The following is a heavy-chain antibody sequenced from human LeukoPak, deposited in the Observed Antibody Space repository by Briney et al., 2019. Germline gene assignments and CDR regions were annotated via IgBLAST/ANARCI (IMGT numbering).Heavy chain of an antibody. J-gene: IGHJ4*02. V-gene: IGHV4-34*01. CDR2: INHSGST. CDR3: ASRRYYYDSMRH. Sequence: SETLSLTCAVYGGSFSGYYWSWIRQPPGKGLEWIGEINHSGSTNYNPSLKSRVTLSVDTSKNQFSLKLSSVTAADTAVYYCASRRYYYDSMRHWGQGTLVTVSS. CDR1: GGSFSGYY. D-gene: IGHD3-22*01.